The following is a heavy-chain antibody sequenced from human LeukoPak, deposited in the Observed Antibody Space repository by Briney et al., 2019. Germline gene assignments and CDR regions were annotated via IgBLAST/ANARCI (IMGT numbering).Heavy chain of an antibody. CDR3: ARDRVAVAGTAFDY. V-gene: IGHV3-30-3*01. D-gene: IGHD6-19*01. J-gene: IGHJ4*02. CDR2: ISYDGSNK. Sequence: GGSLRLSCAASGFTFSSYAMHWVRQAPGKGLEWVAVISYDGSNKYYADSVKGRFTISRDNSKNTLYLQMNSLRAEDTAAYYCARDRVAVAGTAFDYWGQGTLVTVSS. CDR1: GFTFSSYA.